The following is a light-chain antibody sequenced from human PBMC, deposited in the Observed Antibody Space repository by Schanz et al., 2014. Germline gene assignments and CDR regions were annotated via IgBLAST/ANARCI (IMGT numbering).Light chain of an antibody. CDR2: EVS. J-gene: IGLJ1*01. Sequence: QSVLTQPASVSGSPGQSITISCTGTSSDVGSYNLVSWYQQHPGKAPKLMIYEVSKRPSGVPDRFSGSKSGNTASLTISGLQAEDEADYYCSSYTSSSRYVFGTGTKVTVL. CDR3: SSYTSSSRYV. CDR1: SSDVGSYNL. V-gene: IGLV2-14*02.